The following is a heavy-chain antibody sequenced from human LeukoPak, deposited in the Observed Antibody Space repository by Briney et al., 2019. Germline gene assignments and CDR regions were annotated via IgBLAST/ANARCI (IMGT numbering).Heavy chain of an antibody. D-gene: IGHD2-2*02. J-gene: IGHJ2*01. V-gene: IGHV1-2*02. CDR3: ARDTWGCSITSCYKDWYFDL. CDR1: GYTFTGYY. CDR2: INPNSGGT. Sequence: ASVKVSCKASGYTFTGYYMHWVRQAPGQGLEWMGWINPNSGGTNYAQKFQGRVTMTRDTSISTAYMELSRLRSDDPAVYYCARDTWGCSITSCYKDWYFDLWGRGTLVTVSS.